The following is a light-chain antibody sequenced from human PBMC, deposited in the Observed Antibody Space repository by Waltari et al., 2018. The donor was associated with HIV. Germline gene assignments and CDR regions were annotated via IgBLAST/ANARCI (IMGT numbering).Light chain of an antibody. V-gene: IGLV2-14*03. CDR2: DVS. CDR1: SSDVGGYNY. Sequence: QSALTQPASVSGSPGQSITISCTGTSSDVGGYNYFSWYQQHPGKAPKLMIFDVSNRPSGVSNRFSGSKSGNTASLTISGLQAEDEADYYCSSYTSINTWVFGTGTKLTVL. J-gene: IGLJ3*02. CDR3: SSYTSINTWV.